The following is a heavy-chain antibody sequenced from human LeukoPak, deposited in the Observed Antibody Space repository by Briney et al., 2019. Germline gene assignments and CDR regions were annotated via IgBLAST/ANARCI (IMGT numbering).Heavy chain of an antibody. Sequence: SVKVSCKASGGTFSSYAISWVRQAPGQGLEWMGGIIPIFGTANYAQKFQGRVTITADESTSTAYMELSSLRSGDTAVYYCARGYYDYVWGSYRTRPYYFDYWGQGTLVTVSS. D-gene: IGHD3-16*02. CDR2: IIPIFGTA. CDR1: GGTFSSYA. V-gene: IGHV1-69*13. CDR3: ARGYYDYVWGSYRTRPYYFDY. J-gene: IGHJ4*02.